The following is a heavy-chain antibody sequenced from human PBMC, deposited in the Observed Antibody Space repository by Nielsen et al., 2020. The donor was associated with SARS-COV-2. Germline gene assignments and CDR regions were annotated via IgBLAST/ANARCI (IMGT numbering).Heavy chain of an antibody. Sequence: GGSLRLSCAASGFTFSSYSMNWVRQAPGKGLEWVSSISSSSSDIYHADSVKGRFTISRDNAKNSLYLQMNSLRDEDTAVYYCAFHSSSWYDPPGGMDVWGQGTTVTVSS. V-gene: IGHV3-21*01. CDR2: ISSSSSDI. D-gene: IGHD6-13*01. CDR1: GFTFSSYS. CDR3: AFHSSSWYDPPGGMDV. J-gene: IGHJ6*02.